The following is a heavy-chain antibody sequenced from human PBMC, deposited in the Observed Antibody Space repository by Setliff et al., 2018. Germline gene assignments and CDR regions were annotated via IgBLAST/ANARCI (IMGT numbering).Heavy chain of an antibody. V-gene: IGHV4-31*03. CDR3: ARYSSPYYYMDV. J-gene: IGHJ6*03. Sequence: PSETLSLTCTVSGGSITTGGYYWSWIRQHPGGGLEWIGYIYHSGTTYYNPSLESRVRLSVDTSNSQFSLKLSSVTAADRAIYFCARYSSPYYYMDVWGTGIAVTVSS. CDR2: IYHSGTT. CDR1: GGSITTGGYY. D-gene: IGHD5-18*01.